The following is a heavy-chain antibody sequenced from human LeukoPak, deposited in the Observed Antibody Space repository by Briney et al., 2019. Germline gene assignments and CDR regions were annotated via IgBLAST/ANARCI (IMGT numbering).Heavy chain of an antibody. CDR1: GGSFSGYY. J-gene: IGHJ4*02. CDR3: ARGRFRVAGTYYFDY. D-gene: IGHD6-19*01. Sequence: SETLSLTCAVYGGSFSGYYRSWIRQPPGKGLEWIGEINHSGSTNYNPSLKSRVTISVDTSKNQFSLKLSSVTAADTAVYYCARGRFRVAGTYYFDYWGQGTLVTVSS. V-gene: IGHV4-34*01. CDR2: INHSGST.